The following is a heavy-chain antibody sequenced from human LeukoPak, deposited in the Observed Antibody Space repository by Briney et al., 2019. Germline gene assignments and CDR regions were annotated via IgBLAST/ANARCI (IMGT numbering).Heavy chain of an antibody. J-gene: IGHJ6*03. CDR3: AKFVNYGNYYYYYMDV. Sequence: GGSLRLSCAASGFTFSRYAMTWVRQAPGKGLEWVSSISESGDSTYYADSVKGRFTISRDNSKNTLYLQMNSLRAEDTALYYCAKFVNYGNYYYYYMDVWGKGTTVTVSS. D-gene: IGHD3-10*01. V-gene: IGHV3-23*01. CDR2: ISESGDST. CDR1: GFTFSRYA.